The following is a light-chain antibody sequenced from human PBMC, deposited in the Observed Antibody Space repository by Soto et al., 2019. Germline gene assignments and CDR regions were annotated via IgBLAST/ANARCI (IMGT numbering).Light chain of an antibody. J-gene: IGKJ4*01. CDR2: TAS. CDR1: QGISSW. V-gene: IGKV1-12*01. CDR3: QQANSFLLT. Sequence: DIQMTQSPSSVSASVGDRVTITCRASQGISSWLVWYQQKPGKAPNLLIYTASSLQTGVPSRFSGSGSGTDFTLTISSLQPEDFATYYGQQANSFLLTFGGGTKVDIK.